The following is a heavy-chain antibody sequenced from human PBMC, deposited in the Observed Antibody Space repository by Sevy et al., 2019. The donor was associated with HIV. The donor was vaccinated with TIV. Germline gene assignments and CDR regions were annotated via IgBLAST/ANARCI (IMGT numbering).Heavy chain of an antibody. CDR3: ARTIVSGTMVDIDY. V-gene: IGHV1-2*06. J-gene: IGHJ4*02. CDR1: GYTFTDYW. CDR2: IKPSGGAP. D-gene: IGHD1-26*01. Sequence: ASVKVSCKASGYTFTDYWIHWVRQAPGQGLEWMGRIKPSGGAPNYARMFQDRITVTSDTSITTAYLELNYLSSDDTAVYYCARTIVSGTMVDIDYWGQGTLVTISS.